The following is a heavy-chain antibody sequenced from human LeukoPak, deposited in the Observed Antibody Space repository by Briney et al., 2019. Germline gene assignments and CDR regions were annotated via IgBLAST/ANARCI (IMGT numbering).Heavy chain of an antibody. CDR1: GYTLAELS. CDR3: ATLWAYSSGYYRNDY. V-gene: IGHV1-24*01. J-gene: IGHJ4*02. D-gene: IGHD3-22*01. CDR2: FDPEDGET. Sequence: ASVKVPCKVSGYTLAELSMHWVRQAPGKGLEWMGGFDPEDGETIYAQKFQGRVTMTEDTSTDTAYMELSSLRSEDTAVYYCATLWAYSSGYYRNDYWGQGTLVTVSS.